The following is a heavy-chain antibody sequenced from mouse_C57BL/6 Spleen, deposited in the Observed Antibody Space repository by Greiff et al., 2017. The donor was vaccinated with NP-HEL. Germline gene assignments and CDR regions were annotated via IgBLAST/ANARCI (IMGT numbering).Heavy chain of an antibody. CDR3: ARARDWDY. D-gene: IGHD3-3*01. CDR1: GYTFTSYW. J-gene: IGHJ2*01. V-gene: IGHV1-50*01. Sequence: QVQLQQPGAELVKPGASVKLSCKASGYTFTSYWMQWVKQRPGQGLEWIGEIDPSDSYTNYNQKFKGKATLTVDTSSSTAYMQLSSLTAEDSAVYYCARARDWDYWGQGTTLPVSS. CDR2: IDPSDSYT.